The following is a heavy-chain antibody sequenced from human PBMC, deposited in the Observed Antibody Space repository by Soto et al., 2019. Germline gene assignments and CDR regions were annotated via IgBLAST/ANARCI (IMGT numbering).Heavy chain of an antibody. V-gene: IGHV1-3*01. CDR1: GHTSTNYA. CDR2: IDAGNGNT. CDR3: AREGSTYGSTFDY. J-gene: IGHJ4*02. Sequence: QVQLVQSGAEVKKPGASVKVSCKASGHTSTNYAVHWVRQAPGQRLEWMGRIDAGNGNTKYSQKFQGRVTITTDTSASTAYMELSSLRSEDTAVYYCAREGSTYGSTFDYWGQGTLGTVSS. D-gene: IGHD3-10*01.